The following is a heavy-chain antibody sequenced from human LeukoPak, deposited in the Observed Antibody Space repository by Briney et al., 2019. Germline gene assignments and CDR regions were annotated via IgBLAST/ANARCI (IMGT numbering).Heavy chain of an antibody. CDR3: ARHGEMATSDYYYYMDV. D-gene: IGHD5-24*01. Sequence: SETLSLTCTVSGGSISSYYWSWIRQPPGKGLEWIGYIYTSGSTNYNPSLKSRVTISVDTSKNQFSLKLSSATAADTAVYYCARHGEMATSDYYYYMDVWGKGTTVTVSS. CDR1: GGSISSYY. J-gene: IGHJ6*03. CDR2: IYTSGST. V-gene: IGHV4-4*09.